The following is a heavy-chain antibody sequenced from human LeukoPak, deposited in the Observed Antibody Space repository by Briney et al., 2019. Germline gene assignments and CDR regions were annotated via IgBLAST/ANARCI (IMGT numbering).Heavy chain of an antibody. V-gene: IGHV3-30*18. J-gene: IGHJ4*02. CDR1: GFTFSSYW. CDR3: AKEIWPTVTIPGRTYFDY. CDR2: ISYDGSNK. Sequence: PGGSLRLSCAASGFTFSSYWMTWVRQAPGKGLEWVAVISYDGSNKYYADSVKGRFTISRDNSRNTLYMQMNSLRAEDTAVYYCAKEIWPTVTIPGRTYFDYWGQGTLVTVSS. D-gene: IGHD4-17*01.